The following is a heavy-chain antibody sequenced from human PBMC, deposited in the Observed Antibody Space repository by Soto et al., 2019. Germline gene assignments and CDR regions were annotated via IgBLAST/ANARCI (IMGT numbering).Heavy chain of an antibody. V-gene: IGHV3-30-3*01. CDR3: ASDIVVVPAATYYYYGMDV. CDR1: GFTFSSYA. Sequence: QVQLVESGGGVVQPGRSLRLSCAASGFTFSSYAMHWVRQAPGKGLEWVAVISYDGSNKYYADSVKGRFTISRDNSKNTLYLQMNSLRAEDTAVYYCASDIVVVPAATYYYYGMDVWGQGTTVTVSS. D-gene: IGHD2-2*01. CDR2: ISYDGSNK. J-gene: IGHJ6*02.